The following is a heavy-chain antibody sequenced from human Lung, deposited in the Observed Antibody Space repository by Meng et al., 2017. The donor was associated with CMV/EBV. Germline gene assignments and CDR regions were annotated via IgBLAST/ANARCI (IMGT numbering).Heavy chain of an antibody. J-gene: IGHJ5*02. V-gene: IGHV1-46*01. CDR1: GYTFTSYY. CDR3: ARDNEDPEGYQLLYKRESWFDP. D-gene: IGHD2-2*02. CDR2: INPSGGST. Sequence: ASXXVSXKASGYTFTSYYMHWVRQAPGQGLEWMGIINPSGGSTSYVQKFQGRVTMTRDTSTSTVYMELSSLRSEDTAVYYCARDNEDPEGYQLLYKRESWFDPWXQGTLVTVSS.